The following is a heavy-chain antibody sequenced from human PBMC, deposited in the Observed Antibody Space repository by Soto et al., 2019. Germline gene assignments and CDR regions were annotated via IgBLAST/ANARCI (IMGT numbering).Heavy chain of an antibody. Sequence: VGSLRLSCAASGITFSNCVMNWVRQAPGKGLEWVSTIRRSGETTYYADSVGGRFTISRDNSKNTLYLQMYSLRADDTAVYYCATGHDTGDLLFDHWGHGTLVTVSS. CDR2: IRRSGETT. CDR1: GITFSNCV. CDR3: ATGHDTGDLLFDH. J-gene: IGHJ4*01. V-gene: IGHV3-23*01. D-gene: IGHD4-17*01.